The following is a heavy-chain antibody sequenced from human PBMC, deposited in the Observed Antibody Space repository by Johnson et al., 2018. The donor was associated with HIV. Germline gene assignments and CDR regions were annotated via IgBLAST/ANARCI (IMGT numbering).Heavy chain of an antibody. CDR2: ITWNGGST. J-gene: IGHJ3*02. CDR1: GFTLSSYV. D-gene: IGHD6-19*01. CDR3: AREGGQWLVLVDAFDI. Sequence: QVQLVESGGGVVQPGRSLRLSCAVSGFTLSSYVMHWVRQAPGKGLEWVSGITWNGGSTGYADSVQGRFTISRDNSKNTLYLQMNSLRAEDTAVYYCAREGGQWLVLVDAFDIWGQGTMVTVSS. V-gene: IGHV3-NL1*01.